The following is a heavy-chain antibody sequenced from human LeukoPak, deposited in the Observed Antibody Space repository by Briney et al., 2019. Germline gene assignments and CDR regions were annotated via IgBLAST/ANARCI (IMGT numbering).Heavy chain of an antibody. J-gene: IGHJ3*02. D-gene: IGHD6-19*01. CDR2: ISWNSGSI. CDR1: GCTFDDYA. Sequence: GGCLRLSCAASGCTFDDYAMHWVRQAPGKGLEWVSGISWNSGSIGYADSVKGRFTISRDNAKNSLYLQMNSLRAEDTALYYCAKDKNRQWLVLGLDAFDIWGQGTMGTVSS. V-gene: IGHV3-9*01. CDR3: AKDKNRQWLVLGLDAFDI.